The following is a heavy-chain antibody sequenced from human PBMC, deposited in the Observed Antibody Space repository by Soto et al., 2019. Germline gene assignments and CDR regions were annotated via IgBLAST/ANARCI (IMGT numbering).Heavy chain of an antibody. J-gene: IGHJ4*02. Sequence: SETLSLTCTVSAGSIASDEYYWNWIRYRPGKGLEWIGFIHHTGSTFYNPSLESRASISIDTSESQFSLNLASVTVADTAVYYCARRPTGLGSSFFDYWGPGTLVTVSS. CDR1: AGSIASDEYY. D-gene: IGHD3-10*01. V-gene: IGHV4-31*03. CDR2: IHHTGST. CDR3: ARRPTGLGSSFFDY.